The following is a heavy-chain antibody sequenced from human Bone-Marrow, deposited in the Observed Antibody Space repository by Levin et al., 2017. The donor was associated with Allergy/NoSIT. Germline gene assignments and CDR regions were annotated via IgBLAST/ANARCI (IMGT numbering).Heavy chain of an antibody. CDR1: GGSFSGYY. Sequence: SETLSLTCAVYGGSFSGYYWSWIRQPPGKGLEWIGEINHSGSTNYNPSLKSRVTISVDTSKNQFSLKLSSVTAADTAVYYCARGRIVRDTIFGVVIKYYYMDVWGKGTTVTVSS. V-gene: IGHV4-34*01. CDR3: ARGRIVRDTIFGVVIKYYYMDV. D-gene: IGHD3-3*01. CDR2: INHSGST. J-gene: IGHJ6*03.